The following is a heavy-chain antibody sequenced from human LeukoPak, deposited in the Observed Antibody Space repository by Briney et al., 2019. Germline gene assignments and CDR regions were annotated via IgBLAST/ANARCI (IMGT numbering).Heavy chain of an antibody. CDR2: INSSGSRT. CDR3: APDPILDY. D-gene: IGHD3-9*01. Sequence: GSLRLSCAASGIALSSYWMHWVRQVPGKGLVWVSRINSSGSRTTYADSVKGRFIISRDNAKNTLYLQMNSLRAEDTAVYYCAPDPILDYWGQGTLVTVSS. J-gene: IGHJ4*02. V-gene: IGHV3-74*03. CDR1: GIALSSYW.